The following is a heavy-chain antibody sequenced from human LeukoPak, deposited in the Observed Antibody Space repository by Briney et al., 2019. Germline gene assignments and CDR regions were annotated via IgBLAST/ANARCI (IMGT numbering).Heavy chain of an antibody. J-gene: IGHJ3*02. CDR2: ISAYNGNT. Sequence: ASVKVSCKASGYTFTSYGISWVRQAPGQGLGWMGWISAYNGNTNYAQKLQGRVTMTTDTSTSTAYMELRSLRSDDTAVYYCARDIVDILTGYYPYDAFDIWGQGTMVTVSS. CDR1: GYTFTSYG. V-gene: IGHV1-18*04. CDR3: ARDIVDILTGYYPYDAFDI. D-gene: IGHD3-9*01.